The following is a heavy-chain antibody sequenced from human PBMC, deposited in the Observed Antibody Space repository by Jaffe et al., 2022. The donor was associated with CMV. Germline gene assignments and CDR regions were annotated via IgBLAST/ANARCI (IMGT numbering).Heavy chain of an antibody. CDR1: GETSTSYG. D-gene: IGHD3-22*01. CDR3: ARGIATWPYYLDSSGLDS. J-gene: IGHJ4*02. CDR2: ITSFNGNT. V-gene: IGHV1-18*04. Sequence: QVHLVQSGAEVKRPGASLRVSCKASGETSTSYGIGWVRQAPGQGLEWLGWITSFNGNTNYAQKFQDRVTMTIDTSTTTAYTAFLELRRLTSDDTAVYYCARGIATWPYYLDSSGLDSWGRGTLVTVS.